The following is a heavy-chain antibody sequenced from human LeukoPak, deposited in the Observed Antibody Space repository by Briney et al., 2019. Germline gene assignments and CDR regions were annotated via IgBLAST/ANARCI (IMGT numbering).Heavy chain of an antibody. CDR1: GGSISSSNW. V-gene: IGHV4-4*02. CDR3: ASTIPLQGWFDP. J-gene: IGHJ5*02. CDR2: IYHSGST. D-gene: IGHD3-9*01. Sequence: SETLSLTCAVSGGSISSSNWWSWLRQPPGKGLEWIGEIYHSGSTNYNPSLKSRVTISVDRSKNQFSLKLSSVTAADTAVYYCASTIPLQGWFDPWGQGTLVTVSS.